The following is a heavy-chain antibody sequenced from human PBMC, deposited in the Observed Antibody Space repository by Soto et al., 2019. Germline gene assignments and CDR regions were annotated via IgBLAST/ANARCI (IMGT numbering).Heavy chain of an antibody. CDR1: GGTFSSYT. D-gene: IGHD3-3*01. CDR3: AREVKLITIFGVVTPDYYYYGMDV. CDR2: IIPIFGTA. Sequence: SVKVSCKASGGTFSSYTISWVLQAPGQGLEWMGGIIPIFGTANYAQKFQGRVTITADESTSTAYMELSSLRSEDTAVYYCAREVKLITIFGVVTPDYYYYGMDVWGQGTTVTVSS. J-gene: IGHJ6*02. V-gene: IGHV1-69*13.